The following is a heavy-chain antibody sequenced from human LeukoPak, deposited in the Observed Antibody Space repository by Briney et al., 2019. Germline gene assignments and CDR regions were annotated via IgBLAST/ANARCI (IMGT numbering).Heavy chain of an antibody. V-gene: IGHV4-34*01. CDR1: GGSFSGYY. D-gene: IGHD5-18*01. J-gene: IGHJ4*02. CDR2: IYYSGST. Sequence: SETLSLTCAVYGGSFSGYYWSWIRQPPGKGLEWIGSIYYSGSTYYNPSLKSRVTISVDTSKNQFSLKLSSVTAADTAVYYCARVQLWLGGYFDYWGQGTLVIVSS. CDR3: ARVQLWLGGYFDY.